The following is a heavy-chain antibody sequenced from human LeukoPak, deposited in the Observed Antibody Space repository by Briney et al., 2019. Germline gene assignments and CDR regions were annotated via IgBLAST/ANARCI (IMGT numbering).Heavy chain of an antibody. Sequence: GGSLRLSCAASGFTFSSYGMHWVRQAPGKGLEWVAVIWYDGSSKYYADSVKGRFTISRDNSKNTLYLQMNSLRAEDTAVYYCARGLTYYDFWSGYPPDYYGMDVWGQGTTVTVSS. D-gene: IGHD3-3*01. V-gene: IGHV3-33*01. CDR2: IWYDGSSK. J-gene: IGHJ6*02. CDR1: GFTFSSYG. CDR3: ARGLTYYDFWSGYPPDYYGMDV.